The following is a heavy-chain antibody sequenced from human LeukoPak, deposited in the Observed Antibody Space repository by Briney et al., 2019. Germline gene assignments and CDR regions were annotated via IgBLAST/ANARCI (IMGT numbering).Heavy chain of an antibody. CDR2: INPSGGST. CDR3: ARGTLGYCSSTSCRNWFDP. V-gene: IGHV1-46*01. J-gene: IGHJ5*02. D-gene: IGHD2-2*01. CDR1: GYTFTSYY. Sequence: ASVKVSCKASGYTFTSYYMHWVRQAPGQGLEWMGIINPSGGSTSYAQKFQGRVTMTRDTSTSTVYMELSSLRSEDTAVYYCARGTLGYCSSTSCRNWFDPWGQGTLVTVSS.